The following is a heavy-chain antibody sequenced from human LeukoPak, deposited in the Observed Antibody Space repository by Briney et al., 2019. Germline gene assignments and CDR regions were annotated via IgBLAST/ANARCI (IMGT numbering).Heavy chain of an antibody. CDR2: ISYDGSNK. D-gene: IGHD3-10*01. CDR1: GFTFSSYA. J-gene: IGHJ4*02. Sequence: PGGSLRLSCAASGFTFSSYAMHWVRQAPGKGLEWVAVISYDGSNKYYADSVKGRFTISRDNSKNTLYLQMNSLRAEDTAVYYCARDRDDGSGSYYNGVFDYWGQGTLVTVSS. V-gene: IGHV3-30*04. CDR3: ARDRDDGSGSYYNGVFDY.